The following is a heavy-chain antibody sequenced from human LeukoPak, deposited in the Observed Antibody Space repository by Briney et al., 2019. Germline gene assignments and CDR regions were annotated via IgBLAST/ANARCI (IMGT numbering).Heavy chain of an antibody. CDR3: AAIVGASFSAFDI. J-gene: IGHJ3*02. CDR1: GGSISSSNW. CDR2: IYHSGST. Sequence: SETLSLTCAVSGGSISSSNWWSWVRQPPGKGLEWIGEIYHSGSTNYNPSLKSRVTISVDKSKNQFSLKLSSVTAADTAVYYCAAIVGASFSAFDIWGQGTMVTVSS. V-gene: IGHV4-4*02. D-gene: IGHD1-26*01.